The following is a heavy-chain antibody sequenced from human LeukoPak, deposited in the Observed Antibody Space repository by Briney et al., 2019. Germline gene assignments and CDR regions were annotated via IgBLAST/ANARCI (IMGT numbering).Heavy chain of an antibody. Sequence: SETLSLTCTVSGGSISTYHWNWLRQPPGKGLEWFGYIHYTGSTNYNPSLKGRITLSVDTSKNQFSLKLSSVTAADTAVYYCARARSSGHYYIDYWGQGTLVTVSS. CDR1: GGSISTYH. CDR2: IHYTGST. V-gene: IGHV4-59*12. CDR3: ARARSSGHYYIDY. D-gene: IGHD3-22*01. J-gene: IGHJ4*02.